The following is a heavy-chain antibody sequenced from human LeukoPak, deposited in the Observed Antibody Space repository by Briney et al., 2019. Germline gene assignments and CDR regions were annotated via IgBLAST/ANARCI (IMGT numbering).Heavy chain of an antibody. CDR2: ISGSGGST. J-gene: IGHJ1*01. CDR1: GFTFSGYA. V-gene: IGHV3-23*01. Sequence: GGSLRLSCAASGFTFSGYAMSWFRQAPGKGLEWVAAISGSGGSTYYADSVKGRFTTSRDNSKNPLYLQMNSLRAEDTAVYSYATDFITHLLAVIALRRGYFQPWGQGALVTVSS. CDR3: ATDFITHLLAVIALRRGYFQP. D-gene: IGHD2-21*01.